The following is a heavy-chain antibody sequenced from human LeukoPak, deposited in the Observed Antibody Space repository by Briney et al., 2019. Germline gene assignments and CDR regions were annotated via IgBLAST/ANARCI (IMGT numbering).Heavy chain of an antibody. CDR2: IYYSWST. CDR3: ARAPYRGWSHPYDNGMDV. J-gene: IGHJ6*02. CDR1: GGSISSYY. Sequence: SETLALTCTVSGGSISSYYWSWIRQPPRKGLELIWDIYYSWSTNYNPSLKSRVTISVDTSKNQIYLKLNSVAAADTALYYCARAPYRGWSHPYDNGMDVWGQGSTVTVSS. D-gene: IGHD6-19*01. V-gene: IGHV4-59*01.